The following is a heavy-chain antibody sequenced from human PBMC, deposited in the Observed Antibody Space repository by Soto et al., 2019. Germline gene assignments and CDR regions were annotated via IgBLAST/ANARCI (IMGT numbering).Heavy chain of an antibody. D-gene: IGHD6-6*01. Sequence: PGGSLRLSCAASGFTFIRYSTNWVRQAPGKGLEWLSSISSSSSYIYYADSLKGRFTISRDNAKHSLYLQMNSVRAEHMAVSYCARIRVAARPTYFDYWGQLTLVTVSS. CDR3: ARIRVAARPTYFDY. V-gene: IGHV3-21*01. CDR1: GFTFIRYS. J-gene: IGHJ4*02. CDR2: ISSSSSYI.